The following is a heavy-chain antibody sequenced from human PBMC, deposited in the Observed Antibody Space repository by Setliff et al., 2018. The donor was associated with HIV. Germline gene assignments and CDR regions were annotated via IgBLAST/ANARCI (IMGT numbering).Heavy chain of an antibody. CDR1: GGSIDSSDYY. V-gene: IGHV4-39*01. Sequence: PSETLSLTCTVSGGSIDSSDYYWGWIRQPPGKGLEWIGSIFYSGRSMYNPSLRSRVTISVDTSKNLFSLRLNSLTAADTAVYYCAAQDLAEVRWYYMDYWGQGAPVT. J-gene: IGHJ4*02. CDR2: IFYSGRS. D-gene: IGHD2-15*01. CDR3: AAQDLAEVRWYYMDY.